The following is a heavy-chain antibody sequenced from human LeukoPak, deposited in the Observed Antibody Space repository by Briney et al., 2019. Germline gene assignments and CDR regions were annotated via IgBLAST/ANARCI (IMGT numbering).Heavy chain of an antibody. CDR1: GFTFSDYY. Sequence: GGSLRLSCAASGFTFSDYYMTWLRQAPGKGLEWLSYISNSGSTVFYADSVKGRYTVSRDNAKRSLYLQIESLRDDDTAVYHCALGTINKDYYFGMDVWGQGTTVTVSS. CDR3: ALGTINKDYYFGMDV. V-gene: IGHV3-11*01. D-gene: IGHD2-8*01. CDR2: ISNSGSTV. J-gene: IGHJ6*02.